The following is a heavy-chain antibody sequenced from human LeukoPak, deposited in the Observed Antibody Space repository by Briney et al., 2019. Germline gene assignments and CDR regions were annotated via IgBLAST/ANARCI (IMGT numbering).Heavy chain of an antibody. CDR3: ARVTGYRIEDYFDY. V-gene: IGHV4-4*07. J-gene: IGHJ4*02. Sequence: SETLSLTCTVSGGSINTYYWSWIRQPAGKGLEWIGRIYSSGTTHYNPSLKSRVTMSVETSKNEFSLKLRSVTAADTAVYYCARVTGYRIEDYFDYWGQGTLVTVSS. CDR1: GGSINTYY. D-gene: IGHD6-13*01. CDR2: IYSSGTT.